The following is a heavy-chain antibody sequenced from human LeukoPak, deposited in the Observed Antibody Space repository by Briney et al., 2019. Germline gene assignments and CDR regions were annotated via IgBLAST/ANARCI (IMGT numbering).Heavy chain of an antibody. V-gene: IGHV3-23*01. CDR1: GFTFSSYA. CDR3: AKEKSDYGFWSGYYYH. CDR2: IGGSGGST. Sequence: GGSLRLSCAASGFTFSSYAMSWVRQAPGKGLEWVSAIGGSGGSTYYADSVKGRFTISRDNSKNTLYLQMNSLRAEDTAVYYCAKEKSDYGFWSGYYYHWGQGTLVTVSS. D-gene: IGHD3-3*01. J-gene: IGHJ5*02.